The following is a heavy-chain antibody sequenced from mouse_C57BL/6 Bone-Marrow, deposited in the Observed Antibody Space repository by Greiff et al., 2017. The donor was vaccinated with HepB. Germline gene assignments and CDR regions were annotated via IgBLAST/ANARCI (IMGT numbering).Heavy chain of an antibody. CDR3: APYGNCAMDY. D-gene: IGHD2-10*02. J-gene: IGHJ4*01. V-gene: IGHV5-4*01. CDR1: GFTFSSYA. Sequence: EVQVVESGGGLVKPGGSLKLSCAASGFTFSSYAMSWVRQTPEKRLEWVATISDGGSYTYYPDNVKGRFTISRDNAKNNLYLQMSHLKSEDTAMYYCAPYGNCAMDYWGQGTSVTVSS. CDR2: ISDGGSYT.